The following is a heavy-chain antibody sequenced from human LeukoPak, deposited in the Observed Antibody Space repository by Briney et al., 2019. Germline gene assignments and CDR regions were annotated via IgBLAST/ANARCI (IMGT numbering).Heavy chain of an antibody. Sequence: PSETLSLTCTVSGDSISSSSSYWGWIRQPPGKGLEWIGSIYYSGNTYYNTSLKSRVTISVDTSKNQFSLKLNSVTAADTAVYYCARDPGYYDSSGYGGYMDVWGKGTTVTVSS. CDR3: ARDPGYYDSSGYGGYMDV. D-gene: IGHD3-22*01. CDR2: IYYSGNT. J-gene: IGHJ6*03. V-gene: IGHV4-39*02. CDR1: GDSISSSSSY.